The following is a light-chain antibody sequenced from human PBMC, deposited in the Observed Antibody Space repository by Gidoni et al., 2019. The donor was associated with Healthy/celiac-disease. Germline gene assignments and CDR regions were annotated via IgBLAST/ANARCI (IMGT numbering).Light chain of an antibody. J-gene: IGKJ1*01. Sequence: EMVLTQSPGTLSLSPGERATLSCRASQSVSSSYLAWYQQKPGQAPRLLIYGASSRATGIPDRFSGSGSGTDFTLTISRLEPEDFAVYYCQQYGSSRPTFGQGTKVEIK. CDR1: QSVSSSY. V-gene: IGKV3-20*01. CDR3: QQYGSSRPT. CDR2: GAS.